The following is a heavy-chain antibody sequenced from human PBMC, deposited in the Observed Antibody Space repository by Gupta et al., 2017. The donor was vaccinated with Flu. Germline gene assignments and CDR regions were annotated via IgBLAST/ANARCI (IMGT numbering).Heavy chain of an antibody. CDR2: VYYVGST. Sequence: QLQLQESGPGLVKPSATLSLTCTVSGGSTTSISHYWSWIRQPPGKGLEYIGSVYYVGSTYHNPSLQSRVTISIDTPKNQFSLQLTSVTAADTAVYYCARSGDYFDTWGQGALVTVSS. CDR3: ARSGDYFDT. V-gene: IGHV4-39*01. D-gene: IGHD4-17*01. J-gene: IGHJ4*02. CDR1: GGSTTSISHY.